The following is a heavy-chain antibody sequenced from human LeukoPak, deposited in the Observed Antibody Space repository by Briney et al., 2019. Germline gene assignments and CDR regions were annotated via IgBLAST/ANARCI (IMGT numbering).Heavy chain of an antibody. CDR1: GYTFTSYA. D-gene: IGHD6-19*01. CDR3: ARVVADSSGWETLDY. CDR2: INAGNGNT. Sequence: GASVKVSCKASGYTFTSYAMHWVRQAPGQRLEWMGWINAGNGNTKYSQKFQGRVTITRDTSASTVYMELSSLRSEDTAVYYCARVVADSSGWETLDYWGQGTLVIVPS. V-gene: IGHV1-3*01. J-gene: IGHJ4*02.